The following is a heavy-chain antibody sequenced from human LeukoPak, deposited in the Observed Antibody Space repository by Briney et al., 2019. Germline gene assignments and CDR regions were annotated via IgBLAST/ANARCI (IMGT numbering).Heavy chain of an antibody. V-gene: IGHV3-66*01. D-gene: IGHD3-22*01. Sequence: GGSLRLSCAASGFTVSSNYMSWVRQAPGKGLEWVSVIYSGGSTYYADSVKGRFTISRDNSKNTLYLQMNSLRAEDTAVYYCARSNGGYYSTIFDYWGQGTLVTVSS. CDR3: ARSNGGYYSTIFDY. CDR1: GFTVSSNY. CDR2: IYSGGST. J-gene: IGHJ4*02.